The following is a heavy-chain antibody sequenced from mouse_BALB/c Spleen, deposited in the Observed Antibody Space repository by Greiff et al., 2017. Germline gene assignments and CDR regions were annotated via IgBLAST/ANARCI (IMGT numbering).Heavy chain of an antibody. CDR2: ILPGSGST. V-gene: IGHV1-9*01. CDR3: ARRGHRYDGLGY. J-gene: IGHJ2*01. CDR1: GYTFSSYW. D-gene: IGHD2-14*01. Sequence: VQLQQSGAELMKPGASVKISCKATGYTFSSYWIEWVKQRPGHGLEWIGEILPGSGSTNYNEKFKGKATFTADTSSNTAYMQLSSLTSEDSAVYYCARRGHRYDGLGYGGKGTTLTVSS.